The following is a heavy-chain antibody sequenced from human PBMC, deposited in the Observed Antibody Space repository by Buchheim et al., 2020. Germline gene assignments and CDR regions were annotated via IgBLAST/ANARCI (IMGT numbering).Heavy chain of an antibody. CDR1: GFTFSSYS. J-gene: IGHJ5*02. CDR3: ARGIGYCSGGSCYRWFDP. D-gene: IGHD2-15*01. CDR2: ISSSSSTI. Sequence: EVQLVESGGGLVQPGGSLRLSCAASGFTFSSYSMNWVRQAPGKGLEWVSYISSSSSTIYYADSVKGRFTISRDNAKNSLYLQMNSLRAKDTAVYYCARGIGYCSGGSCYRWFDPWGQGTL. V-gene: IGHV3-48*01.